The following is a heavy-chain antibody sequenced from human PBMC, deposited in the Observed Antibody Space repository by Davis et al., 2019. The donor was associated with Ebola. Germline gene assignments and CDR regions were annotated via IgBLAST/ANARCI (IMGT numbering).Heavy chain of an antibody. V-gene: IGHV3-66*01. J-gene: IGHJ5*02. CDR2: FYISGST. CDR1: GFTVSSNY. D-gene: IGHD5-24*01. CDR3: ARGDGYNYWIS. Sequence: GESLKISCAASGFTVSSNYMSWVRQAPGKGLEWVSVFYISGSTYYADSVKGRFTISRDTSKNTLYLQMNGLRVEDTAVYYCARGDGYNYWISWGQGTLVTVSS.